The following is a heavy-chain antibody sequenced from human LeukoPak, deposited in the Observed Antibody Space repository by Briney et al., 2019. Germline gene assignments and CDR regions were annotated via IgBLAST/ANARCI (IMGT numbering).Heavy chain of an antibody. CDR3: ARDDGKN. CDR2: MNPNSGNT. D-gene: IGHD1-1*01. J-gene: IGHJ4*02. CDR1: GGTFRIFA. V-gene: IGHV1-8*03. Sequence: ASVKVSCKASGGTFRIFAISWVRQATGQGLEWMGWMNPNSGNTGYAQKFQGRVTITRNTSISTAYMELSSLRSEDTAVYYCARDDGKNWGQGTLVTVSS.